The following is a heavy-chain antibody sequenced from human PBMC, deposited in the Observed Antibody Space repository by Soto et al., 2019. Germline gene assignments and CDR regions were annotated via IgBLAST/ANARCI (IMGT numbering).Heavy chain of an antibody. CDR2: ISYDGSNK. J-gene: IGHJ5*02. V-gene: IGHV3-30*18. CDR1: GFTFSSYG. CDR3: AKDKYRYRSSTFDP. Sequence: PGGSLRLSCAASGFTFSSYGMHWVRQAPGKGLEWVAVISYDGSNKYYADSVKGRFTISRDNSKNTLYLQMNSLRAEDTAVYYCAKDKYRYRSSTFDPWGQGTLVTVSS. D-gene: IGHD6-13*01.